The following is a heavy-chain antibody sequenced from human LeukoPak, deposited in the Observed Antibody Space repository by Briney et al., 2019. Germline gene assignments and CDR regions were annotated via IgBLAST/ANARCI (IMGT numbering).Heavy chain of an antibody. D-gene: IGHD6-19*01. Sequence: GGSLRLSCVASGFTFSNYWMQWVRQAPGKGLEWVSRVKTDGSITTYADSVKGRFTISRGNAENTLYLQMNNLRAEDTAVYDCARPAVAGTNWYFDLWGRGTLVTVSS. J-gene: IGHJ2*01. CDR2: VKTDGSIT. V-gene: IGHV3-74*01. CDR3: ARPAVAGTNWYFDL. CDR1: GFTFSNYW.